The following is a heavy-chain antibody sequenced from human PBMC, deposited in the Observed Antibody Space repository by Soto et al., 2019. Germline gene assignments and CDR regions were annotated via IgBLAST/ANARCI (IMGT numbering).Heavy chain of an antibody. V-gene: IGHV4-34*01. CDR3: ARGGCSGGSCYYMNYYYYGMDV. Sequence: PSETLSLTCAVYGGSFSGYYWSWIRQPPGKGLEWIGEINHSGSTNYNPSLKSRVTISVDTSKNQFSLKLSSVTAADTAVYYCARGGCSGGSCYYMNYYYYGMDVWGQGTKVTVSS. CDR2: INHSGST. CDR1: GGSFSGYY. D-gene: IGHD2-15*01. J-gene: IGHJ6*02.